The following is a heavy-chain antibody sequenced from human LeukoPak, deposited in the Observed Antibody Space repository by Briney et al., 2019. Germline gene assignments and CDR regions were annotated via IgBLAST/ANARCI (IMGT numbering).Heavy chain of an antibody. V-gene: IGHV4-39*01. CDR1: GGSISSSSYY. CDR3: ATRNYDFWSGYSSDY. CDR2: IYYSRST. J-gene: IGHJ4*02. D-gene: IGHD3-3*01. Sequence: SETLSLTCTVSGGSISSSSYYWGWIRQPPGKGLEWIGSIYYSRSTYYNPSLKSRVTISVDTSKNQFSLKLSSVTAADTAVYYCATRNYDFWSGYSSDYWGQGTLVTVSS.